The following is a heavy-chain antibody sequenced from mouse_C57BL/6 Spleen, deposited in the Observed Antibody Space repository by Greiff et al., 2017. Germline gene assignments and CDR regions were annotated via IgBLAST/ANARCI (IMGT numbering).Heavy chain of an antibody. CDR3: ASPNYDYDVAWFAY. CDR1: GYTFTSYG. V-gene: IGHV1-81*01. D-gene: IGHD2-4*01. CDR2: IYPRSGNT. Sequence: QVQLKQSGAELARPGASVKLSCKASGYTFTSYGISWVKQRTGQGLEWIGEIYPRSGNTYYNEKFKGKATLTADKSSSTAYMELRSLTSEDSAVYFCASPNYDYDVAWFAYGGQGTLVTVSA. J-gene: IGHJ3*01.